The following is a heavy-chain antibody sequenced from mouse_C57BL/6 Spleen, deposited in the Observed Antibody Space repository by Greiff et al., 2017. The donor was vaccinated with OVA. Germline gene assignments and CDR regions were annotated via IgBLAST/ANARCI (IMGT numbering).Heavy chain of an antibody. Sequence: VQLQQSGPELVKPGASVKMSCKASGYTFTDYNMHWVKQSHGKSLEWIGYINPNNVGTSYNQKFKGKATLTVNKSSSTAYMETRSLTSEDSAVYYCARDSYYYCSSYWFAYWGQGTLVTVSA. CDR2: INPNNVGT. J-gene: IGHJ3*01. V-gene: IGHV1-22*01. CDR1: GYTFTDYN. CDR3: ARDSYYYCSSYWFAY. D-gene: IGHD1-1*01.